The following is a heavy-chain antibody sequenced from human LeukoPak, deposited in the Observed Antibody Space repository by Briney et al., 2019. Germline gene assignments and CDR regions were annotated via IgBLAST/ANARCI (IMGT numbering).Heavy chain of an antibody. CDR1: GYTFTGYY. CDR2: INPNSGGT. Sequence: GASVKVSCKASGYTFTGYYMHWVRQAPGQGLEWMGWINPNSGGTNYAQKFQGRVTMTRDTSTSTAYMELSRLRSDDTAVYYCARQYYDFWSGYFPDYYYCYYMDVWGKGTTVTVSS. J-gene: IGHJ6*03. D-gene: IGHD3-3*01. V-gene: IGHV1-2*02. CDR3: ARQYYDFWSGYFPDYYYCYYMDV.